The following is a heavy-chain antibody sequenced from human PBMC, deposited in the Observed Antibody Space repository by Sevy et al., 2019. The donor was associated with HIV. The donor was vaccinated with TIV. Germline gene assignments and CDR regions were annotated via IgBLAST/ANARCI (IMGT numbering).Heavy chain of an antibody. CDR2: VKHSGST. D-gene: IGHD4-17*01. V-gene: IGHV4-34*01. CDR3: VRGETTRPVATTGFHY. Sequence: SETLSLTCAVYGGSFSGYYWGWIRQSPGKGLEWIGEVKHSGSTIYNPSLKSRVTISLDTSKNQFSLRLTSVTAADTAVYYCVRGETTRPVATTGFHYWGQGTLVTVSS. CDR1: GGSFSGYY. J-gene: IGHJ4*02.